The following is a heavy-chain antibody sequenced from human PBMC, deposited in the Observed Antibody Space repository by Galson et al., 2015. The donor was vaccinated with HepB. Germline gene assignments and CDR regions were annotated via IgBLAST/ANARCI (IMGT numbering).Heavy chain of an antibody. J-gene: IGHJ4*02. V-gene: IGHV4-4*02. Sequence: QPPGKGLEWIGDIYHSGSSNYKPSLKSRVTISVDKSKNQFSLQLRSVTAADTAVYYWARASSYSSSYYDFWGQGILVTVSS. CDR2: IYHSGSS. CDR3: ARASSYSSSYYDF. D-gene: IGHD6-13*01.